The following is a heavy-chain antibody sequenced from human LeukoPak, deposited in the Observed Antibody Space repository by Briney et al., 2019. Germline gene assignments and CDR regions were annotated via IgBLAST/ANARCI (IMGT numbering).Heavy chain of an antibody. CDR2: ISYDGSNK. CDR3: ARGDGTSSGLYFHY. J-gene: IGHJ4*02. Sequence: GSLRLSCAASGFTFSNYGMHWVRQAPGKGLEWVAIISYDGSNKYYADSVKGRFTISRDNANNALNLQINSLRAEDTALYYCARGDGTSSGLYFHYWGQGTLVTVSS. D-gene: IGHD6-6*01. CDR1: GFTFSNYG. V-gene: IGHV3-30*03.